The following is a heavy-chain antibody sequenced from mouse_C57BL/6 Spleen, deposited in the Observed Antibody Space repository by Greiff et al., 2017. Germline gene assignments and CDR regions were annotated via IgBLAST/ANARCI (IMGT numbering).Heavy chain of an antibody. J-gene: IGHJ4*01. CDR2: IYPSDSET. V-gene: IGHV1-61*01. D-gene: IGHD4-1*01. CDR3: ARANWDRLYAMDY. Sequence: QVQLQQPGAELVRPGSSVKLSCKASGYTFTSYWMDWVKQRPGQGLEWIGNIYPSDSETHYNQKFKDKATLTVDKSSSTAYMQISSLTSEDSAVYYSARANWDRLYAMDYWGQGTSVTVSA. CDR1: GYTFTSYW.